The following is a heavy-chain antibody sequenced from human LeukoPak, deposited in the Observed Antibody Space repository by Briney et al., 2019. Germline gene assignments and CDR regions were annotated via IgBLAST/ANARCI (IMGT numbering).Heavy chain of an antibody. CDR1: GYTFSNYG. CDR2: SSPYNGKT. V-gene: IGHV1-18*01. J-gene: IGHJ1*01. D-gene: IGHD3-16*02. Sequence: ASVKVSCKASGYTFSNYGISWVRQAPGQGLEWMGWSSPYNGKTNYAQKLQGRVTMTTDTSTSTAYMGLRSLRSDDTAMYYCARGLLTFGGVIGGPQALEYFQHWGQGTLVTVSS. CDR3: ARGLLTFGGVIGGPQALEYFQH.